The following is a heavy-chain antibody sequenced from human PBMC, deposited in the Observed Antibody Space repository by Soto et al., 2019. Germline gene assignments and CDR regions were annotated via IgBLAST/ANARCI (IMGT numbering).Heavy chain of an antibody. Sequence: PSETLSLTCTVSGGSISSGDYYWSWIRQPPGKGLEWIGYIYYSGSTYYNPSLKSRVTISVDTSKNQFSLKLSSVTAADTAVYYCARVGVGYWVDYWGPGTLATVSS. J-gene: IGHJ4*02. D-gene: IGHD2-8*02. CDR1: GGSISSGDYY. CDR2: IYYSGST. V-gene: IGHV4-30-4*01. CDR3: ARVGVGYWVDY.